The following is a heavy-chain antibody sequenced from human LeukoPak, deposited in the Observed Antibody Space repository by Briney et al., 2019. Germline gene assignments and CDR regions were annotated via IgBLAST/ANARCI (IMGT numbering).Heavy chain of an antibody. Sequence: QPGGSLRLSCAASGFTFSSYGMHWVRQAPGKGLEWVAVIWYDGSNKYYADSVKGRFTISRDNSKNTLYLQMNSLRAEDTAVYYCARDAVAVTATSYYFDYWGQGTLVTVSS. D-gene: IGHD2-21*02. CDR1: GFTFSSYG. CDR3: ARDAVAVTATSYYFDY. CDR2: IWYDGSNK. V-gene: IGHV3-33*01. J-gene: IGHJ4*02.